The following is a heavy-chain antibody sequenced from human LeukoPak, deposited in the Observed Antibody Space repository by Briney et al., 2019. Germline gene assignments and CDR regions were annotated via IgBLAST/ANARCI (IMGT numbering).Heavy chain of an antibody. V-gene: IGHV3-23*01. D-gene: IGHD3-3*01. CDR1: GFTFSSYA. CDR2: ISGSGGST. Sequence: GGSLRLSCAASGFTFSSYAMSWVRQALGKGLEWVSAISGSGGSTYYADSVKGRFTISRDNSKNTLYLQMNSLRAEDTAVYYCAKGGLRFLEWFTNWFDPWGQGTLVTVSS. J-gene: IGHJ5*02. CDR3: AKGGLRFLEWFTNWFDP.